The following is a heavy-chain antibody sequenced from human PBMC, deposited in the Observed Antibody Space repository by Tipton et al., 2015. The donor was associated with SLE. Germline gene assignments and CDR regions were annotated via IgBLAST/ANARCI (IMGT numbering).Heavy chain of an antibody. D-gene: IGHD2-2*01. V-gene: IGHV4-4*08. CDR1: GGSISSYY. CDR3: ARSGPVTGFTSSFDY. CDR2: IYTSGST. J-gene: IGHJ4*02. Sequence: TLSLTYTVSGGSISSYYWSWIRQPPGKGLEWIGYIYTSGSTYYNPSLKSRITISVDTSKNQFSLKLGSVTAADTAVYYCARSGPVTGFTSSFDYWGQGALVTVSS.